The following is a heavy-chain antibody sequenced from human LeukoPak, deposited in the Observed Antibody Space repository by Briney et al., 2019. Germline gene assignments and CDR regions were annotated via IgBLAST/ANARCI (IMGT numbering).Heavy chain of an antibody. J-gene: IGHJ6*02. V-gene: IGHV3-23*01. CDR1: GFTFSSYA. CDR2: ISGSGGST. Sequence: GGSLRLSCAASGFTFSSYAMSWVRQAPGKGLEWVSAISGSGGSTYYADSVKGRFTISRDNSKNTLYLQMNSLRAADTAVYYCARDELAYYGGNSDLNYYYGMDVWGQGTTVTVSS. CDR3: ARDELAYYGGNSDLNYYYGMDV. D-gene: IGHD4-23*01.